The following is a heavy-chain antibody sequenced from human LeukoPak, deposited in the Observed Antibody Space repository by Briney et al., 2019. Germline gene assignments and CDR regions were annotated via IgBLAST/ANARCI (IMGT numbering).Heavy chain of an antibody. D-gene: IGHD6-13*01. J-gene: IGHJ6*02. CDR1: GFTFSSYA. CDR2: ISGSGGST. CDR3: AKALQWSRGIAAAGSYYYYGMDV. V-gene: IGHV3-23*01. Sequence: GGSLRLSCAASGFTFSSYAMSWVRQAPGKGLEWVSAISGSGGSTYYADSVKGRFTISRDNSKNTLYLQMNSLRAEDTAVYYCAKALQWSRGIAAAGSYYYYGMDVWGQGTTVTVSS.